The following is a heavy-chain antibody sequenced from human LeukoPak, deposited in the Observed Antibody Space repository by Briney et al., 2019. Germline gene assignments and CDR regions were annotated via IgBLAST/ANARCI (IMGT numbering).Heavy chain of an antibody. Sequence: RGESLKISCQGSGYPFTTYWIGWVRRLPGKGLEWMGIIYPDDSDTRYSPSFQGQVTISADKSITTAYLQWSSLRASDTGIYYCARALAGNLNDAFDLWGQGTMVTVAS. CDR1: GYPFTTYW. J-gene: IGHJ3*01. CDR3: ARALAGNLNDAFDL. CDR2: IYPDDSDT. V-gene: IGHV5-51*01. D-gene: IGHD6-19*01.